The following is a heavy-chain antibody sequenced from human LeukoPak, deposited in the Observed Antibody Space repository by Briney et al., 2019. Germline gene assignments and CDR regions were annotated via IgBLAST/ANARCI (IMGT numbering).Heavy chain of an antibody. CDR2: IFPPDSNT. V-gene: IGHV5-51*01. D-gene: IGHD2/OR15-2a*01. CDR3: VRLALYPGKFSLDF. CDR1: GYTFATFW. J-gene: IGHJ4*02. Sequence: GESLKISCEASGYTFATFWIGWVRQMPGKGLEWVGIIFPPDSNTKYSPSFQDLVTISADKSINTAYLQWSSLKASDTAIYYCVRLALYPGKFSLDFWGQGTLVTVSS.